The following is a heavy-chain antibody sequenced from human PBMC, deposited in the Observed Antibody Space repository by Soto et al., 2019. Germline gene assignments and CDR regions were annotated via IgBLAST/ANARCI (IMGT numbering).Heavy chain of an antibody. CDR3: ATSPNWNDKIRAFTDFDY. CDR2: FDPEDGEI. J-gene: IGHJ4*02. Sequence: QVQLEQSGAEVKKPGASVKVSCKVSGYTLIELSMHWVRQAPGKGLEWMGGFDPEDGEIIYAQKFQGRVIMTEDTSTDTAYMELTSLRSEDTAVYYCATSPNWNDKIRAFTDFDYWGQGTLVTVSS. V-gene: IGHV1-24*01. D-gene: IGHD1-20*01. CDR1: GYTLIELS.